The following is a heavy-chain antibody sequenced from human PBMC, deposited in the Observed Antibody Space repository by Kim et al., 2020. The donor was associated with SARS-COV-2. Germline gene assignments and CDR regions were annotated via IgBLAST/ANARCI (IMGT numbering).Heavy chain of an antibody. J-gene: IGHJ4*02. CDR2: IIPIFGTA. D-gene: IGHD7-27*01. CDR1: GGTFSSYA. V-gene: IGHV1-69*13. CDR3: ARVAEGTGVYYFDY. Sequence: ASVKVSCKASGGTFSSYAISWVRQAPGQGLEWMGGIIPIFGTADYAQKFQGRVTITADESTSTAYMELSSLRSEDTAVYYCARVAEGTGVYYFDYWGQGTIVTVSS.